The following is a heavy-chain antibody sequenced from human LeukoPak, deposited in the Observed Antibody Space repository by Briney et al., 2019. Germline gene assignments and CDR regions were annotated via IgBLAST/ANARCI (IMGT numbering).Heavy chain of an antibody. J-gene: IGHJ4*02. V-gene: IGHV3-33*01. CDR1: GFTFSSYG. CDR3: ASNPAAGTFDY. D-gene: IGHD6-13*01. Sequence: PGGSLRLSCAASGFTFSSYGMHWVRQAPGKGLEWVAVIWYDGSNKYYADSVKGRFTISRDNSKNTLYLQMNSLRAEDTAVYYCASNPAAGTFDYWGQGTLVTVSS. CDR2: IWYDGSNK.